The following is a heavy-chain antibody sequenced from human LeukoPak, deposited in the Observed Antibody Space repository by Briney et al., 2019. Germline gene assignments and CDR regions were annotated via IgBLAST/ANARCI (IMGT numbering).Heavy chain of an antibody. CDR1: GDSIGSHY. J-gene: IGHJ3*02. Sequence: SETLSLTCTVSGDSIGSHYWSWIRQPPGKGLEWIGYIFYVGSTNYNPSLKSRVTISVDTSKNQFSLKLNSVTAADTAVYYCAKDYYDSRGEAFDIWGQGTMVTVSS. V-gene: IGHV4-59*11. CDR3: AKDYYDSRGEAFDI. D-gene: IGHD3-22*01. CDR2: IFYVGST.